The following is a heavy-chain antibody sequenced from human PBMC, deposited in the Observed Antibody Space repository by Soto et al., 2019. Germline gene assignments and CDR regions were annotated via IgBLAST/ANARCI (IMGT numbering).Heavy chain of an antibody. V-gene: IGHV7-4-1*02. Sequence: ASVKVSCKASGYSFTTYGMNWVPQAPGQGLEWMGWFNTYTGNPTYAQGFTGRFVFSMDTSASTAYLQISSLKAEDMAMYYCARSPDSSGYYHYFDYWGQGTLVTVS. D-gene: IGHD3-22*01. CDR3: ARSPDSSGYYHYFDY. CDR2: FNTYTGNP. J-gene: IGHJ4*02. CDR1: GYSFTTYG.